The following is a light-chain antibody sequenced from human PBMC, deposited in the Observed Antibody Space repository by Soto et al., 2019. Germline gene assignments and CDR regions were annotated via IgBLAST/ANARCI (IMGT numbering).Light chain of an antibody. Sequence: QSALTQPASVSGSPGQSITISCTGTSSDVGGYNYVSWYQQHPGKAPKLMIYDVSNRPSGVSNRFSGSKSGNTASLTISGLPAEDEDDYCCSSYTSSSTYVVFGGGTKLTVL. CDR3: SSYTSSSTYVV. V-gene: IGLV2-14*01. J-gene: IGLJ2*01. CDR2: DVS. CDR1: SSDVGGYNY.